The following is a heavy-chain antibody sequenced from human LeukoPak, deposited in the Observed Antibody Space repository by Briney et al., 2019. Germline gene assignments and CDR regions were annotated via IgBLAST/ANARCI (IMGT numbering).Heavy chain of an antibody. V-gene: IGHV4-59*12. D-gene: IGHD3-10*01. Sequence: SETLSLTCTVSGGSITSYYWSWIRQPPGKGLEWIGYIYYSGGTNYNPSLKSRVTISIDTSKNQFSLKLSSVTAADTAVYYCARGGVNYKIAGPWGQGALVTVSS. J-gene: IGHJ5*02. CDR1: GGSITSYY. CDR2: IYYSGGT. CDR3: ARGGVNYKIAGP.